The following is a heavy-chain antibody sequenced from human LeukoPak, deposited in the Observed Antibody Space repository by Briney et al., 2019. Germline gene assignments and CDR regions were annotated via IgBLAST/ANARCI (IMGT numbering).Heavy chain of an antibody. J-gene: IGHJ4*02. D-gene: IGHD6-19*01. Sequence: SETLSLTCTVSGGSISSYYWSWIRQPPGKGLEWIGYIYYSGSTNYNPSLKSRVTISVDTSKNQFSLKLSSVTAADTAVYYCARDYGGWYYFDYWGQGTLVTVSS. CDR3: ARDYGGWYYFDY. CDR1: GGSISSYY. V-gene: IGHV4-59*01. CDR2: IYYSGST.